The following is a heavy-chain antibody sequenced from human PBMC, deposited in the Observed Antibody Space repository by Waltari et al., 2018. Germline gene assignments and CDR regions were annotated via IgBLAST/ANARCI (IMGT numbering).Heavy chain of an antibody. V-gene: IGHV4-34*01. CDR1: GGSFSGSY. D-gene: IGHD6-25*01. J-gene: IGHJ6*02. CDR3: AREGRLYYYYGMDV. CDR2: INHSGST. Sequence: QVQLQQWGAGLLKPSETLSLTCAVSGGSFSGSYWSWIRQPPGKGLEWIGEINHSGSTNYNPSLKSRVTISVDTSKNQFSLKLSSVTAADTAVYYCAREGRLYYYYGMDVWGQGTTVTVSS.